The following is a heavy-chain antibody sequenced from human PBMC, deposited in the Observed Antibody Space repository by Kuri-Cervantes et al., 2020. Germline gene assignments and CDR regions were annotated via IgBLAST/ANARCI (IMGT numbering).Heavy chain of an antibody. CDR2: ISYDGSNK. J-gene: IGHJ6*02. Sequence: GESLKISCAASGFTFGSYAMHWVRQAPGKGLEWVAVISYDGSNKYYADSVKGRFTISRDNSKNTLYLQMNSLRAEDTAVYYCAKLIVVVPAGGYYGMDVWGQGTTVTVSS. CDR1: GFTFGSYA. D-gene: IGHD2-2*01. V-gene: IGHV3-30-3*02. CDR3: AKLIVVVPAGGYYGMDV.